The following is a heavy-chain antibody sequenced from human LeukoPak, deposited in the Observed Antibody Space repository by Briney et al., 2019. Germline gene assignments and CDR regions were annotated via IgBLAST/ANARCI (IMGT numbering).Heavy chain of an antibody. D-gene: IGHD2-2*01. V-gene: IGHV3-21*01. Sequence: GGSLRLSCSASGFTFSSYSIDWVRQAPGKGLEWVSFISSGGGSISFADSVRGRFTISRENAKNPLYLQMSSLRAEDTAVYYCGRACSSSTCGSRGGVYAVDIWGQGTMVTVSS. CDR2: ISSGGGSI. J-gene: IGHJ3*02. CDR3: GRACSSSTCGSRGGVYAVDI. CDR1: GFTFSSYS.